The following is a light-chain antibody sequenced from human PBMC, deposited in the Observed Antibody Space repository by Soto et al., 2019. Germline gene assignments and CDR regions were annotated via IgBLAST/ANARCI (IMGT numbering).Light chain of an antibody. J-gene: IGLJ2*01. CDR2: NTN. CDR3: VLYMTSGILV. V-gene: IGLV8-61*01. Sequence: QTVVTQEPSVSVSPGGTVTLTCGLSFGSVSTGHYPSWYQQTPGQSPRTLIYNTNTRSSGVPDRFSGSILGNKAALTITGAQADDESDYYCVLYMTSGILVFGGGTKVTVL. CDR1: FGSVSTGHY.